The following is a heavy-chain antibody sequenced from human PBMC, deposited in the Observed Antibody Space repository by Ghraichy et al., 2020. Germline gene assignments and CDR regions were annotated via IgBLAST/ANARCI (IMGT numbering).Heavy chain of an antibody. V-gene: IGHV3-7*03. CDR3: AKDGGASGSGDDH. Sequence: GSLRLSCAASGFIFNNYWMTWVRQAPGKGLEWVANIKYDGSDKYYADSVKGRFTISRDNAKNSLFLQMNTLRVDDTAVYYCAKDGGASGSGDDHWGQGTLVTVSP. CDR1: GFIFNNYW. CDR2: IKYDGSDK. J-gene: IGHJ5*02. D-gene: IGHD3-10*01.